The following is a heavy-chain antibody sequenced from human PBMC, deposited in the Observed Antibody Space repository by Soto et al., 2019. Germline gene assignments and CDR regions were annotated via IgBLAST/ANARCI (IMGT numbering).Heavy chain of an antibody. CDR1: GYTFTSYG. CDR2: ISAYNGNT. J-gene: IGHJ5*01. CDR3: VSDKVPSSIAARDNWFDS. Sequence: ASVKVSCKASGYTFTSYGISWVRQAPGQGLEWMGWISAYNGNTNYAQKLQGRVTMTTDTSTSTAYMELRSLRSDDTAVYYCVSDKVPSSIAARDNWFDSWGQGTLVTV. D-gene: IGHD6-6*01. V-gene: IGHV1-18*01.